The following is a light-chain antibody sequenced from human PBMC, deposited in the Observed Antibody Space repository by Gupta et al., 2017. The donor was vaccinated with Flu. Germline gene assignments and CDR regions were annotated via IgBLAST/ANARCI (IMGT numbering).Light chain of an antibody. CDR2: ENN. CDR3: GTGENIRHVV. V-gene: IGLV1-51*01. Sequence: QHPETTPKLLVYENNKRPAGIPARFSGSESGTASTLFITGLQNGDEADYYYGTGENIRHVVFGGGTKLTVL. J-gene: IGLJ2*01.